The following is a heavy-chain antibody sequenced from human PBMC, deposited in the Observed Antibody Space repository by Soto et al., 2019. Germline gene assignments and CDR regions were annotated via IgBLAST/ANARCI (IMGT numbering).Heavy chain of an antibody. CDR3: ARDKITCLFDY. V-gene: IGHV4-34*01. J-gene: IGHJ4*02. Sequence: QVQLQQWGAGLLKPSETLSLTCAVYGGSFSGYYWTWIRQPPGTGLEWIGEINHSGSTNDNPSLKSRVTISVDTSKNQFSLKLTAVTAADTAFYYCARDKITCLFDYWGQGTLVTVSS. CDR2: INHSGST. D-gene: IGHD3-10*01. CDR1: GGSFSGYY.